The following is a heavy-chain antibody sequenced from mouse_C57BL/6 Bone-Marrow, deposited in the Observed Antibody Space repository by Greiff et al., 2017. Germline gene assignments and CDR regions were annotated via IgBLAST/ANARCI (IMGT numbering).Heavy chain of an antibody. J-gene: IGHJ3*01. CDR1: GFTFSDYG. CDR2: ISSSSSTI. CDR3: AKNDYGKRAWFAY. D-gene: IGHD2-4*01. Sequence: EVMLVESGGGLVKPGGSLKLSCAASGFTFSDYGMHWVRQAPEKGLEWVAYISSSSSTIYYADTVKGRFTISRDNAKNTLFLQLTSLRSADTAMYYWAKNDYGKRAWFAYWGQGTLVTVSA. V-gene: IGHV5-17*01.